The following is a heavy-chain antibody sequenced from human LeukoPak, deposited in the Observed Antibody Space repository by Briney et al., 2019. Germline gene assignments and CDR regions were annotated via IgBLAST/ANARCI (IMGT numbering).Heavy chain of an antibody. D-gene: IGHD3-10*01. V-gene: IGHV4-39*07. CDR3: TRSDGYGLVGI. Sequence: PSETLSLTCSVSGVAISSGSNYWGWIRQPPGKTLEWIGSIYSSGSTYYNSSLKSRVIILIDTSKNHFSLTLSSVTAADTGVYYCTRSDGYGLVGIWGQGTMVTVSS. CDR2: IYSSGST. CDR1: GVAISSGSNY. J-gene: IGHJ3*01.